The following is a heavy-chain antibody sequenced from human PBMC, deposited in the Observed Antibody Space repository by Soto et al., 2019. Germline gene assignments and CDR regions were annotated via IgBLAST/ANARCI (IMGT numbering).Heavy chain of an antibody. D-gene: IGHD3-22*01. CDR3: AREVGDYYDSSGYSPITWFDP. V-gene: IGHV4-31*03. Sequence: SETLSLTCTVSGGSISSGGYYWSWIRQHPGKGLEWIGYIYYSGSTYYNPSLKSRVTISVDTSKDQFSLKLSSVTAADTAVYYCAREVGDYYDSSGYSPITWFDPWGQGTLVTVSS. CDR2: IYYSGST. CDR1: GGSISSGGYY. J-gene: IGHJ5*02.